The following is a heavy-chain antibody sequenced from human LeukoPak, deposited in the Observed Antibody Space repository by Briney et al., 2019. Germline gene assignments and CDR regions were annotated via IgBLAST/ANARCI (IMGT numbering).Heavy chain of an antibody. J-gene: IGHJ4*02. CDR3: TTDEYDYVWGSYRYSGEYYFDY. CDR2: IKIKTDGGTT. Sequence: GGSLRLSCAASGFTFSNAWMSWVRQAPGKGLEWVGRIKIKTDGGTTDYAAPVKGRFTISRDDSKNTLYLQMNSLKTEDTAVYYCTTDEYDYVWGSYRYSGEYYFDYWGQGTLVTVSS. D-gene: IGHD3-16*02. V-gene: IGHV3-15*01. CDR1: GFTFSNAW.